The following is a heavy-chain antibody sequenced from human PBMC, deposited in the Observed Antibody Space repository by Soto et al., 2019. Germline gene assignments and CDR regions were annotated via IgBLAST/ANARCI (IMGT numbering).Heavy chain of an antibody. CDR3: ARDRATIFGTNTEINYGMDV. Sequence: GGSLRLSCAASGFTVSSNYMSWVRQAPGKGLEWVSVIYSGGSTYYADSVKGRFTISRDNSKNTLYPQMNSPRAEDTAVYYCARDRATIFGTNTEINYGMDVWGQGTTVTVSS. CDR2: IYSGGST. V-gene: IGHV3-53*01. CDR1: GFTVSSNY. D-gene: IGHD3-3*01. J-gene: IGHJ6*02.